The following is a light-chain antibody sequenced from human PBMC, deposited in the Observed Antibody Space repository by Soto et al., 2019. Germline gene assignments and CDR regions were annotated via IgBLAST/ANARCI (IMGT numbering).Light chain of an antibody. Sequence: QSALTQPASVSGSPGQSITISCTGTSSDVGGYNYVSWYQQHPGKAPKLMIYGVSYRPSGVSNRFSGSKSGNTASLTISGLQAEDEADYYCSSHTTNTPVVFCGGTKLTVL. CDR2: GVS. CDR3: SSHTTNTPVV. CDR1: SSDVGGYNY. V-gene: IGLV2-14*01. J-gene: IGLJ2*01.